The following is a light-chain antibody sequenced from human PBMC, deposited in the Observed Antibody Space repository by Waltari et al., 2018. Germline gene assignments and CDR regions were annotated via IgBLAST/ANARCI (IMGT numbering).Light chain of an antibody. CDR3: QHYVRLPAT. V-gene: IGKV3-20*01. CDR2: DAS. J-gene: IGKJ1*01. CDR1: QPVSST. Sequence: EIVLTQSPGTLSLSPGERATLSAMASQPVSSTLAWYQQKPGQAPSLLIYDASTRAPGIPDMFSGSGSGTDFSLTISGLEPEDFAVYYCQHYVRLPATFGQGTKVEIK.